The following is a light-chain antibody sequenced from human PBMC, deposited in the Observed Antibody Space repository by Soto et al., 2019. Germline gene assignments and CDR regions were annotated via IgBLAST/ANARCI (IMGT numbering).Light chain of an antibody. J-gene: IGLJ1*01. CDR3: SSYTSSSTGV. CDR2: EVS. V-gene: IGLV2-14*01. Sequence: QSVLTQPASVSGSPGQSITISCTGTSSDVGGYNYVSWYQQHPGKAPKLTIYEVSNRPSGVSNRFSGSKSGNTASLTISGLQAEDEADYYCSSYTSSSTGVFGTGTKVTVL. CDR1: SSDVGGYNY.